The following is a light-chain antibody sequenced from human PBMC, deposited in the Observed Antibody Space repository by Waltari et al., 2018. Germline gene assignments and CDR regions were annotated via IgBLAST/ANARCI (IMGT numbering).Light chain of an antibody. V-gene: IGLV2-14*01. Sequence: QSALTQPASVSGSPGQSITISCTGTSSDVGGYNYVSWYHQHPGKAPKLMIYEVNNRPSGVSDRFSGSKSGNTVSLTISGLQAEDEADYYCTSYTSSITYVFGTGTKVTVL. CDR2: EVN. J-gene: IGLJ1*01. CDR1: SSDVGGYNY. CDR3: TSYTSSITYV.